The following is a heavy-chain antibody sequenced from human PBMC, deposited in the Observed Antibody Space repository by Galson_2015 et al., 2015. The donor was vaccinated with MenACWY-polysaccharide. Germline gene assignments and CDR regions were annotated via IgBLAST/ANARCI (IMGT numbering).Heavy chain of an antibody. CDR1: GFTFSNYQ. CDR2: ISTAGVTI. D-gene: IGHD1-26*01. V-gene: IGHV3-48*03. J-gene: IGHJ3*02. CDR3: ARDRGSYDALDM. Sequence: SLRLSCAASGFTFSNYQMNWVRQAPGKGLEWISYISTAGVTIYYADFVRGRFTVSRDNAKNSLYLQMNSLRAEDTAVYFCARDRGSYDALDMWGQGTMVAVSS.